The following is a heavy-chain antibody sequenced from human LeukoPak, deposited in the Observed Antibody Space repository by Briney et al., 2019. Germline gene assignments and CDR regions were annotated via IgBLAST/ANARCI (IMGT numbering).Heavy chain of an antibody. D-gene: IGHD3-10*01. CDR2: ISGGGDIT. V-gene: IGHV3-23*01. J-gene: IGHJ3*02. Sequence: GGSLRLSCAASGFTFSTYAMSWVRQTPGKGLEWVSVISGGGDITYYADSVKGRFTISRDNSENTVYLQMNSLRAEDTAVYYCAGGEGRAFDIWGQGTLVTVSS. CDR3: AGGEGRAFDI. CDR1: GFTFSTYA.